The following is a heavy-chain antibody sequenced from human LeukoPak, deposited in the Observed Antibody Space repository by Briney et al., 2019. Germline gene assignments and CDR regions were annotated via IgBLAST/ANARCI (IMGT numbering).Heavy chain of an antibody. J-gene: IGHJ3*02. Sequence: AGGSLRLSCEASGFTLCRYGMHWVRQAPGKGLEWVAFIQDDGRRTEYADSVKGRFTISRDNSKNKHYVQLYSLRAEDTAVYCCAQDVKSVSFDIWGQGTMVTVSA. V-gene: IGHV3-30*02. CDR2: IQDDGRRT. CDR3: AQDVKSVSFDI. D-gene: IGHD3-16*01. CDR1: GFTLCRYG.